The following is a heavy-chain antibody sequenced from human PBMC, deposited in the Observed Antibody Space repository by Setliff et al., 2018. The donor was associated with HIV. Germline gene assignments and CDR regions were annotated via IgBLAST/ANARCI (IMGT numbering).Heavy chain of an antibody. J-gene: IGHJ4*02. CDR3: IIAYSSGWLAPMGFDS. D-gene: IGHD6-19*01. CDR1: GGSMNSYF. Sequence: PSETLSLTCTVSGGSMNSYFWNWIRQPPGKGLEWIGYIYYSGSTNYNPSLKSRVTISVDTSKNQFSLKLSSVTAADTAVYYCIIAYSSGWLAPMGFDSWGQGTLVTVSS. CDR2: IYYSGST. V-gene: IGHV4-59*01.